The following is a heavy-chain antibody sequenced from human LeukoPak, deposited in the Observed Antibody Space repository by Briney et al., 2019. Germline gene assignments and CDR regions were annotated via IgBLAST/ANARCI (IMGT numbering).Heavy chain of an antibody. Sequence: GGSLRLSCAASGFTFSDYYMSWIRQAPGKGLEWISYISSSGSSIYYADSVKGRFTISRDNAKNSLYLQMNSLRAEDTAVYYCARDGEFYYDRSSYWGQGSLVTVSS. CDR2: ISSSGSSI. D-gene: IGHD3-22*01. J-gene: IGHJ4*02. CDR3: ARDGEFYYDRSSY. CDR1: GFTFSDYY. V-gene: IGHV3-11*01.